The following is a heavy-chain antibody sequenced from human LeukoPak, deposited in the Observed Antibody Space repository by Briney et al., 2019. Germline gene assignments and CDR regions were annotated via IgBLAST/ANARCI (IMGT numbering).Heavy chain of an antibody. CDR1: GGSISSYY. V-gene: IGHV4-59*01. CDR2: IYYSGST. D-gene: IGHD6-19*01. CDR3: ARVDSSGWYREYYFHY. J-gene: IGHJ4*02. Sequence: PSETLSLTCTVSGGSISSYYWSWIRQPPGKGLECIGYIYYSGSTNYNPSLKSRVTISVDTSKNQFSLKLSSVTAADTAVYYCARVDSSGWYREYYFHYWGQGTLVTVSS.